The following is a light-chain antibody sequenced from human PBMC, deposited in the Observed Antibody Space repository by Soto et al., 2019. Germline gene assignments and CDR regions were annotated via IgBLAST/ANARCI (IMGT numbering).Light chain of an antibody. CDR1: QDITSA. Sequence: AIQLTQAPASLSASVGDRVTITCRADQDITSALAWYQQRPGRPPKLLIYDASFLESGVPSRFSGSGVGTDFTLSISTLRPEEFGTYNCQQIKSYPLTCGGGTKVEIK. CDR3: QQIKSYPLT. CDR2: DAS. J-gene: IGKJ4*01. V-gene: IGKV1-13*02.